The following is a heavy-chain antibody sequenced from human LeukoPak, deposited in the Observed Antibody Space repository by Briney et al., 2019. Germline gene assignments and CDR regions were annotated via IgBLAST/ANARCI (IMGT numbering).Heavy chain of an antibody. D-gene: IGHD2-21*02. CDR1: GFTFSSYS. J-gene: IGHJ4*02. CDR3: ARPAPRCGGDCYSDY. Sequence: PGGSLRLSCAASGFTFSSYSMNWVRQAPGKGLEWVSSISSSSSYIYYADSVKGRFTVSRDNAKNSLYLQMNSLRAEDTAVYYCARPAPRCGGDCYSDYWGQGTLVTVSS. V-gene: IGHV3-21*01. CDR2: ISSSSSYI.